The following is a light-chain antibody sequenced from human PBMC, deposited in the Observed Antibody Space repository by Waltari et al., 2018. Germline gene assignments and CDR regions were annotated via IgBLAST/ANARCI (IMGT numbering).Light chain of an antibody. CDR1: SLRSYY. V-gene: IGLV3-19*01. J-gene: IGLJ2*01. CDR2: GNN. Sequence: SELTQDPTVSVAMGETVRITCQGDSLRSYYESWYQQRTGQAPILVLLGNNTRHSWVPDRFSGSSSDNTAVLTITGAQAEDEASYYCHSRDASGVGGSFGGGTKLTVL. CDR3: HSRDASGVGGS.